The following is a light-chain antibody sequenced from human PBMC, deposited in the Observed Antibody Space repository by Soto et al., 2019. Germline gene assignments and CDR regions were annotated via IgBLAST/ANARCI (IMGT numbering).Light chain of an antibody. J-gene: IGKJ1*01. CDR2: DAS. CDR3: QQYHSYWT. V-gene: IGKV1-5*01. Sequence: DFQMTQSPSTLSASVGDRVTITCRASQNIRSRLAWLQQKPGKAPKLLICDASSLESGVPQRFSRRWSGKKVHFTISSLQTDDFSTYYCQQYHSYWTFGQGTKVDIK. CDR1: QNIRSR.